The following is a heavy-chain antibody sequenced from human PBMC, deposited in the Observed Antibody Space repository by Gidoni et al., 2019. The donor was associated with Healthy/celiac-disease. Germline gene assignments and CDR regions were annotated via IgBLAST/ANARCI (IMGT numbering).Heavy chain of an antibody. CDR2: INHSGST. D-gene: IGHD3-16*02. V-gene: IGHV4-34*01. Sequence: VQLQQRGAGLLKPSETLPLTSAVYGGSFSGHSWSWIRQPPGKGLELIGEINHSGSTNYNPSLKSRVTISVDTSKNQFSLKLGSVTAADTAVYYCARSLYDYIWGSYLGPYDYWGQGTLVTVSS. CDR1: GGSFSGHS. J-gene: IGHJ4*02. CDR3: ARSLYDYIWGSYLGPYDY.